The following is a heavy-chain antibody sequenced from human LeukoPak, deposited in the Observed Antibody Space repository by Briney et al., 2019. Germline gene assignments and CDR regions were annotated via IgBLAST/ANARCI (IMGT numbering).Heavy chain of an antibody. Sequence: SETLSLTCAVYGGSFSGYYWSWIRQPPGKGLEWIGVINHSGSTNYNPSLKSRVTISVDTSKNQFSLKLSSVTAADTAVYYCASSSRSGPLDYWGQGTLVTVSS. CDR2: INHSGST. CDR1: GGSFSGYY. J-gene: IGHJ4*02. CDR3: ASSSRSGPLDY. D-gene: IGHD2-15*01. V-gene: IGHV4-34*01.